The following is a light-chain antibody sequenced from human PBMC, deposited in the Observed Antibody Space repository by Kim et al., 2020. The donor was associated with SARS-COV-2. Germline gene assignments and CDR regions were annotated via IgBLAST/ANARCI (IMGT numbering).Light chain of an antibody. Sequence: IQLTQSPSSLSASVGDRVTITCRASEDISNYLAWYQQKPGKAPKLLIYVASTLQTGVPSRFSGRGSGTDFSLTISSLQPEDFATYYCQQLNASPLTFGGGTKVDIK. CDR3: QQLNASPLT. CDR1: EDISNY. V-gene: IGKV1-9*01. CDR2: VAS. J-gene: IGKJ4*01.